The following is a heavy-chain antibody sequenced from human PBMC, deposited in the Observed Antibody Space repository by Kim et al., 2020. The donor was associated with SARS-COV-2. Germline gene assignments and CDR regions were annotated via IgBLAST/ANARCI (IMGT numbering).Heavy chain of an antibody. CDR3: ATGPPYGSGNWFDP. D-gene: IGHD3-10*01. Sequence: AQKCTGRVTMTGDTSTDTAYMELSSLRSEDTAVYYCATGPPYGSGNWFDPWGQGTLVTVSS. J-gene: IGHJ5*02. V-gene: IGHV1-24*01.